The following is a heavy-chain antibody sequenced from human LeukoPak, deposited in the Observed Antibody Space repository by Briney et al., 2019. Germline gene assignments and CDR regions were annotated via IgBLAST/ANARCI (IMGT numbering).Heavy chain of an antibody. J-gene: IGHJ3*02. V-gene: IGHV1-18*01. CDR2: ISAYNDNT. D-gene: IGHD1-26*01. CDR3: ARDGFVGATGGSDKQPYQDAFDI. CDR1: GYTFTSYG. Sequence: GASVKVSCKASGYTFTSYGISWVRQAPGQGLEWMGWISAYNDNTNYAQKLQGRVTMTTDTSTSTAYMELRSLRSDDTAVYYCARDGFVGATGGSDKQPYQDAFDIWGQGTMVTVSS.